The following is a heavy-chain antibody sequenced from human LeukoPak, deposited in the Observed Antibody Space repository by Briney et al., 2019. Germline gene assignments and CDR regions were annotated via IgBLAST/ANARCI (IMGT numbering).Heavy chain of an antibody. V-gene: IGHV1-2*02. D-gene: IGHD3-16*01. CDR3: ARDIMITFGGVVSVHFDY. J-gene: IGHJ4*02. Sequence: ASVKVSCKASGYTFTGYYIHWVRQAPGQGLEWMGWINPNSGGTNYAQKFQGRVTMTRDTSVTTAYMELSRLRSDDTAVYYCARDIMITFGGVVSVHFDYWGQGTLVTVSS. CDR1: GYTFTGYY. CDR2: INPNSGGT.